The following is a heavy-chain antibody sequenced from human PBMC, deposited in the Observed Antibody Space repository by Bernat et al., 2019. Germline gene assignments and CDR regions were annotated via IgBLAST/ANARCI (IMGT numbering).Heavy chain of an antibody. D-gene: IGHD6-13*01. Sequence: EVQLVESGGGLVQPGGSLRLSCAASGFTFSSYWMHWVRQAPGKGLVWVSRINSDGSSTSYADSVKGRFTISRDNAKNMLYLQMNSLRAEDTAVYYCASWYSSSWDEDFDYWGQGTLVTVSS. CDR3: ASWYSSSWDEDFDY. J-gene: IGHJ4*02. V-gene: IGHV3-74*01. CDR2: INSDGSST. CDR1: GFTFSSYW.